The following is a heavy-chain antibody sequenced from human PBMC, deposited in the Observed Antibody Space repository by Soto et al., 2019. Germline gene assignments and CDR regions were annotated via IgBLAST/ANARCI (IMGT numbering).Heavy chain of an antibody. V-gene: IGHV4-59*01. CDR2: IYSNGNT. CDR1: AASFSKYY. Sequence: SETLSLTCTVSAASFSKYYWSWIRQPPGKGLEWIGYIYSNGNTNYNPSLKRRVTISIDTSKKQISLNLTSVTDADTAVYYCASVTFGGVVLAHWGQGTLVTLSS. J-gene: IGHJ4*02. CDR3: ASVTFGGVVLAH. D-gene: IGHD3-16*01.